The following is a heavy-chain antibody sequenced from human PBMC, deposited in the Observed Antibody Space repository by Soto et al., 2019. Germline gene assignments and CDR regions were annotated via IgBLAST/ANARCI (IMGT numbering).Heavy chain of an antibody. CDR1: GFTFSSYG. Sequence: GSLRLSCAASGFTFSSYGMHWDHQAPGKGLEWVAVIWYDGSNKYYADSVKGRFTISRDNSKNTLYLQMNSLRAEDTAVYYCARDRTYYSSSWYRDDAFDIWGQGTMVTVSS. J-gene: IGHJ3*02. V-gene: IGHV3-33*01. D-gene: IGHD6-13*01. CDR3: ARDRTYYSSSWYRDDAFDI. CDR2: IWYDGSNK.